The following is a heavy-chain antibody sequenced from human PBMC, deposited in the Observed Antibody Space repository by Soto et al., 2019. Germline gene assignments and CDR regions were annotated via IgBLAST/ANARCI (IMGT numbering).Heavy chain of an antibody. CDR3: ARDYSSSWYGGDY. J-gene: IGHJ4*02. D-gene: IGHD6-13*01. CDR1: GFTFSSYG. CDR2: IWYDGSNK. Sequence: QVQLVESGGGVVQPGRSLRLSCAASGFTFSSYGMHWVRQAPGKGLEWVAVIWYDGSNKYYADSVKGRFTISRDNSKNTRYLQMNSLRAEDTAVYYCARDYSSSWYGGDYWGQGTLVTVSS. V-gene: IGHV3-33*01.